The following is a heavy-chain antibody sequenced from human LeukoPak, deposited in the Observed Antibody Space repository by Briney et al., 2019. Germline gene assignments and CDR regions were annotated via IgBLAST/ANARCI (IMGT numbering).Heavy chain of an antibody. CDR2: ISSSSNTI. D-gene: IGHD1-26*01. CDR3: ATESGTYSGTCFDY. V-gene: IGHV3-48*01. Sequence: GGSLRLSCAASGFTFSNYNMNWVRQAPGKGREGVSYISSSSNTIYYADSVKGRFTISRDNAKNSLYLQMNSLRAEDTAVYYCATESGTYSGTCFDYWGQGNLVTVSS. J-gene: IGHJ4*02. CDR1: GFTFSNYN.